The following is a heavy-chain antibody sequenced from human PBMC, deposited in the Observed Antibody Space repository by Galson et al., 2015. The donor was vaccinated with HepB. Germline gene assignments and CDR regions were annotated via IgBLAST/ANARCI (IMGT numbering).Heavy chain of an antibody. CDR1: GDSVSSNSAA. D-gene: IGHD6-19*01. J-gene: IGHJ6*02. CDR3: ARDNSSGWYGDYYYYYGMDV. V-gene: IGHV6-1*01. CDR2: TYYRSKWYN. Sequence: CAISGDSVSSNSAAWNWIRQSPSRGLEWLGRTYYRSKWYNDYAVSVKSRITINPDTSKNQFSLQLNSVTPEDTAVYYCARDNSSGWYGDYYYYYGMDVWGQGTTVTVSS.